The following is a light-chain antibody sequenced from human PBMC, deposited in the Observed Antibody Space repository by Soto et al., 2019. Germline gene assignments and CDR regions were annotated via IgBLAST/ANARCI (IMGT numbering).Light chain of an antibody. CDR1: SSDVGGYNY. Sequence: QSVLTQPRSVSGSPGQSVTISCTGTSSDVGGYNYVSWYQQHPGKAPKLMIYDVSKRPSGVPDRFSGSKSGNTASLTISGLQAEDEADYYCCSYAGTCVVFGGGTKL. V-gene: IGLV2-11*01. J-gene: IGLJ2*01. CDR2: DVS. CDR3: CSYAGTCVV.